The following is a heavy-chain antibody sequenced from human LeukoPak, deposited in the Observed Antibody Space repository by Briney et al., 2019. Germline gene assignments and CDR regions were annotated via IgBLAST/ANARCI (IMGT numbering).Heavy chain of an antibody. J-gene: IGHJ4*02. D-gene: IGHD2-2*01. CDR3: AKDHYYSKTIVVVPG. Sequence: GGSLRLSCAASGFTFSNSGMHWVRQAPGKGLEWVAFIRFDGSSKIYTDSVKGRFTISRDNSKNTLYLQMNSLRAEDTAVYYCAKDHYYSKTIVVVPGGGQGTLVTVSS. CDR1: GFTFSNSG. CDR2: IRFDGSSK. V-gene: IGHV3-30*02.